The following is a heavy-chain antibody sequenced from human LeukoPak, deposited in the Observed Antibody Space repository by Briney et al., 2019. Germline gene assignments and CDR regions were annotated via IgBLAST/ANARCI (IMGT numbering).Heavy chain of an antibody. Sequence: GGSLRLSCAASGFTFSSYAMMWVRQAPGKGLVWGSAVSGSGGSTYYADSVKGRFTIFRDNSKNTLYLQMNSLRDEDTAVYYCAKVSLGSWYYFDYWGQGTLVTVSS. CDR1: GFTFSSYA. D-gene: IGHD6-13*01. J-gene: IGHJ4*02. CDR3: AKVSLGSWYYFDY. V-gene: IGHV3-23*01. CDR2: VSGSGGST.